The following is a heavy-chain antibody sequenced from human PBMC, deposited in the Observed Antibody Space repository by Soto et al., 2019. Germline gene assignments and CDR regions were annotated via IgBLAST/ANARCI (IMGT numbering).Heavy chain of an antibody. V-gene: IGHV2-5*02. CDR1: GFSLTTTGLG. D-gene: IGHD2-15*01. Sequence: QITLKESGPSLVKPTQTLTLTCTFSGFSLTTTGLGVVWIRQPPGKALEWLALIYWDDDKHYSPSLRSRLTVTKDTTKNQVVLTLPNVDTRDTGADVRAHVGCLAKSLYRPRPWGQGSMVSVSP. J-gene: IGHJ5*02. CDR3: AHVGCLAKSLYRPRP. CDR2: IYWDDDK.